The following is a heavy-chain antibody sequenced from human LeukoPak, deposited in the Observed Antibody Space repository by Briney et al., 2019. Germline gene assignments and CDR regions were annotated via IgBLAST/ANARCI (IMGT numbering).Heavy chain of an antibody. J-gene: IGHJ3*02. V-gene: IGHV3-7*01. CDR1: GFSFSSYW. CDR3: GRDFPPYASDI. Sequence: RPGGSLRLSCVGSGFSFSSYWLSWVRQAPGKGLEWVASMEGDGTIQYYLDSVKGRFTISRDNAKSSLYLQMNSLRAEDTAVYFCGRDFPPYASDIWGQGTMVTVSS. CDR2: MEGDGTIQ.